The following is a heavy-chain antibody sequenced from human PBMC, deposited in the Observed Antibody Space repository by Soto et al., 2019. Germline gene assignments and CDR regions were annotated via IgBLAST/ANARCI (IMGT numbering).Heavy chain of an antibody. D-gene: IGHD6-6*01. J-gene: IGHJ6*03. CDR3: AKIPSIASPYYCMDI. V-gene: IGHV4-59*01. Sequence: PSETLPLTYTVLGGYITTYYCRWILQHPRKGLEWIGYIYYSGSTNYNPSLKSRVTISVDTSKNHFSLKVRSVTAADTAVYYCAKIPSIASPYYCMDIWGKGPTVTLSS. CDR1: GGYITTYY. CDR2: IYYSGST.